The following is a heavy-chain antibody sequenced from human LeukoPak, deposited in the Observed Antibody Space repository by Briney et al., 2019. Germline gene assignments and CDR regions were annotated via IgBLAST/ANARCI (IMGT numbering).Heavy chain of an antibody. CDR1: GFMFSSYA. CDR2: ISGSGGST. J-gene: IGHJ6*03. D-gene: IGHD4-17*01. V-gene: IGHV3-23*01. Sequence: GGTLRLSCSASGFMFSSYAMSWVRQDPGKGLEWVSAISGSGGSTNYADPVKGRFTISRDNSKNTLYLQMNSLRAEDTAVYYCAKAGRGYGDYVDYMDVWGKGTTVTVSS. CDR3: AKAGRGYGDYVDYMDV.